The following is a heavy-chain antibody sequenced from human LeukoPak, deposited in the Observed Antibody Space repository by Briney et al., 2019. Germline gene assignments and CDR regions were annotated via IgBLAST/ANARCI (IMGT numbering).Heavy chain of an antibody. CDR1: GFTFSSYS. J-gene: IGHJ6*04. Sequence: GGSLRLSCAASGFTFSSYSMNWVRQAPGKGLEWVSSISSSSSYIYYADSVKGRLTISRDNAKNSLYLQMNSLRAEDTAVYYCARGDSFYGMDVWGKGTTVTVSS. CDR2: ISSSSSYI. CDR3: ARGDSFYGMDV. V-gene: IGHV3-21*01.